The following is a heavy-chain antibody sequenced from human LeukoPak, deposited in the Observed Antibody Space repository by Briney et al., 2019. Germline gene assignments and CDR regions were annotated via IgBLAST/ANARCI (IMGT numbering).Heavy chain of an antibody. J-gene: IGHJ4*02. V-gene: IGHV3-66*01. CDR1: GFTVSSNY. CDR2: IYSGGST. CDR3: ARAVVRGVTKEYYYLDY. D-gene: IGHD3-10*01. Sequence: GGSLRLSCAASGFTVSSNYMSWVRQAPGKGLEWVSVIYSGGSTYYANSVKGRFTISRDNSKNTLYLQMNSLRAEDTAVYYCARAVVRGVTKEYYYLDYWGQGTLVTVSS.